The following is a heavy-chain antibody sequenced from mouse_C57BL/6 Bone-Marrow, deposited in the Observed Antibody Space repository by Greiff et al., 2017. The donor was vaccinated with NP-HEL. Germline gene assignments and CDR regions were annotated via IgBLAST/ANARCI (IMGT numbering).Heavy chain of an antibody. V-gene: IGHV5-12*01. CDR2: ISNGGGST. Sequence: EVHLVESGGGLVQPGGSLKLSCAASGFTFSDYYMYWVRQTPEKRLEWVAYISNGGGSTYYPDTVKGRFTISRDNAKNTLYLQMSRLKSEDTAMYYCARRFDVWGTGTTVTVSS. CDR3: ARRFDV. CDR1: GFTFSDYY. J-gene: IGHJ1*03.